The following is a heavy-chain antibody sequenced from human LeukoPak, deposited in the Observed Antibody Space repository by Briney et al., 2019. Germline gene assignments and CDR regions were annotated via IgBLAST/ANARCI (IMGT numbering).Heavy chain of an antibody. Sequence: ASVKVSCKASGYTFTSYGITWGRQAPGQGLEWMGWISAYNGNTNTAQKLQGRVTMTTDTSTSTAYMELRSLRSDDAAVYYCARDHPPPSVLIWFGEHYWFDPWGQGTLVTVSS. CDR2: ISAYNGNT. D-gene: IGHD3-10*01. J-gene: IGHJ5*02. CDR1: GYTFTSYG. V-gene: IGHV1-18*01. CDR3: ARDHPPPSVLIWFGEHYWFDP.